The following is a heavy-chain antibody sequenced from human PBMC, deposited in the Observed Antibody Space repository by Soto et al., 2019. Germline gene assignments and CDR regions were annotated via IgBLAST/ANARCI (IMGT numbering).Heavy chain of an antibody. CDR1: GFTFSNAW. V-gene: IGHV3-15*01. CDR2: IKSKTDGGTT. Sequence: EVQLVESGGGLVKPGASLRLSCAASGFTFSNAWMSWVRQAPGKGLEWVGRIKSKTDGGTTDYAAPVKGRFTISRDDSKNTLYLQMNSLKTEDTAVYYCTTDPVEVGWFDPWGQGTLVTVAS. D-gene: IGHD2-2*01. CDR3: TTDPVEVGWFDP. J-gene: IGHJ5*02.